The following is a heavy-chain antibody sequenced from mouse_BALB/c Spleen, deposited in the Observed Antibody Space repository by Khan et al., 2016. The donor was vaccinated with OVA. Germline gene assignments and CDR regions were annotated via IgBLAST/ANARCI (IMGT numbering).Heavy chain of an antibody. CDR3: ARSGGNCHWYIDV. CDR1: GFTFSSFG. V-gene: IGHV5-17*02. Sequence: EVELVESVGGLVQPGGSRKLSCAASGFTFSSFGMHWVRQAPKKGLEWVAYISSGSSTIYYVDTVKGRFTISRDNPKNTLFLQMTSLRSEDTAMYYCARSGGNCHWYIDVWGAGTSVTGSS. J-gene: IGHJ1*01. D-gene: IGHD2-1*01. CDR2: ISSGSSTI.